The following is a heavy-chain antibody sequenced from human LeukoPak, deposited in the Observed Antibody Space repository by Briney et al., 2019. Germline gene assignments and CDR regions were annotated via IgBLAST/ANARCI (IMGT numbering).Heavy chain of an antibody. J-gene: IGHJ4*02. CDR3: ARDGVALY. CDR1: GFTFSNDG. D-gene: IGHD2-15*01. V-gene: IGHV3-48*01. Sequence: GGSLRLSCAASGFTFSNDGMSWVRRAPGKRPEWISYINSRSSDLHYADSVRGRFTIYRDNVKNSLFLQMNSLRVEDTAVYFCARDGVALYWGQGTLVTVSS. CDR2: INSRSSDL.